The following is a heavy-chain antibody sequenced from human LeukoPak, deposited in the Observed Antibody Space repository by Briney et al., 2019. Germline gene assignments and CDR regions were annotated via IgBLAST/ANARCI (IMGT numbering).Heavy chain of an antibody. CDR3: ARNYYGSGSYFGNWFDP. CDR2: IYYSGST. D-gene: IGHD3-10*01. J-gene: IGHJ5*02. CDR1: GGSISSGDYY. V-gene: IGHV4-30-4*01. Sequence: SETLSLTCTVSGGSISSGDYYWSWIPQPPGKGLEWIGYIYYSGSTYYNPSLKSRVTISVDTSKNQFSLKLSSVTAADTAVYYCARNYYGSGSYFGNWFDPWGQGTLVTVSS.